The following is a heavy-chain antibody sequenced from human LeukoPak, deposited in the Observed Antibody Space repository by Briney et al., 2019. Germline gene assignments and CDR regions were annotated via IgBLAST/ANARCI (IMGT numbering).Heavy chain of an antibody. CDR3: ARDNGYYYDSSGYGDAFDI. D-gene: IGHD3-22*01. J-gene: IGHJ3*02. CDR1: GYTFTSYD. Sequence: ASVKVSCKASGYTFTSYDINWVRQAPGQGLEWMGWMNPNSGNTGYAQKFQGRVTITRNTSISTAYMELSSLRSEDTAVYYCARDNGYYYDSSGYGDAFDIWGQGTMVTVSS. CDR2: MNPNSGNT. V-gene: IGHV1-8*03.